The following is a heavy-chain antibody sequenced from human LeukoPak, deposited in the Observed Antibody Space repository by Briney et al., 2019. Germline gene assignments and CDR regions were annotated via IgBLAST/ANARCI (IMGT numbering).Heavy chain of an antibody. V-gene: IGHV1-69*13. D-gene: IGHD4-17*01. Sequence: SVTVSCKASGGTFSSYAISWVRQAPGQGLEWMGGIIPIFGTANYAQKFQGRVTITADESTSTAYMELSSLRSEDTAVYYCAREENYGDYNVGYFDYWGQGTLVTVSS. CDR3: AREENYGDYNVGYFDY. J-gene: IGHJ4*02. CDR1: GGTFSSYA. CDR2: IIPIFGTA.